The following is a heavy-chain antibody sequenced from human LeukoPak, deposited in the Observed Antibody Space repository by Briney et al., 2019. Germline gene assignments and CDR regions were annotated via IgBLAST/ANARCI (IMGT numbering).Heavy chain of an antibody. CDR2: IPYDGSNK. V-gene: IGHV3-30*04. CDR1: GFTFKNYA. D-gene: IGHD6-13*01. J-gene: IGHJ4*02. CDR3: ARDHLFIAAAGDPTDY. Sequence: GGSLRLSCAASGFTFKNYAMHWVRQAPGKGLEWVSLIPYDGSNKYYADSVKGRFTISRDNSKDTLYLQMNSLRPEDTAVYYCARDHLFIAAAGDPTDYWGQGTLVTVSS.